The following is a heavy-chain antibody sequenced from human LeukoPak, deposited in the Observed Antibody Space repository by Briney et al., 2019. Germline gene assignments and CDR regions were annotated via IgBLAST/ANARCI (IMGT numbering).Heavy chain of an antibody. Sequence: GASVKVSCKASGYTFTGYYMHWVRQAPGQGLEWMGWINPNSGGTNYAQKFQGRVTMTRDTSISTAYMELSRLRSDDTAVYYCARDLTIFGADTIYFDYWGQGILVTVSS. D-gene: IGHD3-3*01. CDR1: GYTFTGYY. CDR2: INPNSGGT. CDR3: ARDLTIFGADTIYFDY. J-gene: IGHJ4*02. V-gene: IGHV1-2*02.